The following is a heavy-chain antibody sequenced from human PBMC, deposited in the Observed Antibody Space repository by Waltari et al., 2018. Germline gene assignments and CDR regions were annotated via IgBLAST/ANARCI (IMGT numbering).Heavy chain of an antibody. V-gene: IGHV1-2*06. CDR1: GYTFTAYY. J-gene: IGHJ4*02. D-gene: IGHD2-2*01. CDR3: VRVGSNHNFDY. CDR2: IHPDSGGT. Sequence: QVQLVQSGAEVKKPGASVKVSCKASGYTFTAYYMHWVRQAPGQGLAWMGRIHPDSGGTNFAQNFQGRVTMTRDTSISTAYMELSSLRSDDTAVYYCVRVGSNHNFDYWGQGTLVTVSS.